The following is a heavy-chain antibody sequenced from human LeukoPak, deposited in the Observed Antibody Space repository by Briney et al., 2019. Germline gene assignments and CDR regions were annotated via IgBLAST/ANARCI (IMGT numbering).Heavy chain of an antibody. CDR3: ARDGWFGDYNWFDP. J-gene: IGHJ5*02. CDR1: GFTFSSYS. V-gene: IGHV3-48*01. Sequence: GGSLRLSCAASGFTFSSYSMNWVRQAPGKGLEWVSYISSASNTIYYADSVKGRFTISRGNAKNSLYLQMNSLRAEDTAMYHCARDGWFGDYNWFDPWGQGTLVTVSS. CDR2: ISSASNTI. D-gene: IGHD3-10*01.